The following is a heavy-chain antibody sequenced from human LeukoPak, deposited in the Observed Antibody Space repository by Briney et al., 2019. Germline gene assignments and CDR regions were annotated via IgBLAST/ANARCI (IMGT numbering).Heavy chain of an antibody. J-gene: IGHJ4*02. CDR3: AKLGAVHFDY. V-gene: IGHV3-30*18. CDR2: ISYDGSNK. D-gene: IGHD1-26*01. Sequence: RSLRLSCAASGFTFSSYGMHWVRQAPGKGLEWVAVISYDGSNKYYADSAKGRFTISRDNSKNTLYLQMNSLRAEDTAVYYCAKLGAVHFDYWGQGTLVTVSS. CDR1: GFTFSSYG.